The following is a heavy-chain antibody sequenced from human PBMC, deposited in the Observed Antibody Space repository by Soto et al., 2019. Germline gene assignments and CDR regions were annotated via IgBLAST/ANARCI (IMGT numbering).Heavy chain of an antibody. CDR2: IIPIFGTA. D-gene: IGHD4-17*01. J-gene: IGHJ4*02. V-gene: IGHV1-69*12. CDR1: GGTFSSYA. CDR3: ARQATVGTEFDY. Sequence: QVQLVQSGAEVKKPGSSVKVSCKASGGTFSSYAISWVRQAPGQGLEWMGGIIPIFGTANYAQEFQGRVTSTADEATSTAYMELSSVRSEDTAVYYCARQATVGTEFDYWGQGTLVTVSS.